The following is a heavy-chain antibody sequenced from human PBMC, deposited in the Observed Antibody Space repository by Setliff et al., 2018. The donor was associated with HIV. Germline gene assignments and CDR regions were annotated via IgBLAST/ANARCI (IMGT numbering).Heavy chain of an antibody. D-gene: IGHD3-9*01. Sequence: SETLSLTCTVSGGSISSHYWNWIRQPPGKGLEWIAYVYHSGYTNYNPSLKSRVTISVDTSKNQFSLKLNSVTAADTAVYYCARRESYYDILKGRAFDGFDIWGQGTMVTVSS. CDR3: ARRESYYDILKGRAFDGFDI. CDR1: GGSISSHY. V-gene: IGHV4-59*08. J-gene: IGHJ3*02. CDR2: VYHSGYT.